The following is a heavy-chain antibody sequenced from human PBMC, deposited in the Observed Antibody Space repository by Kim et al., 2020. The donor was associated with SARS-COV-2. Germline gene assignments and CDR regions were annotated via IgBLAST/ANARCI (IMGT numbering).Heavy chain of an antibody. D-gene: IGHD3-9*01. CDR1: GFTFSSYA. Sequence: GGSLRLSCSASGFTFSSYAMHWVRQAPGKGLEYVSAISSNGGSTYNADSAKGRFTITRDNSKKTQSLQMSSLRVEDTDVYYCVSFEGYYDILTPPVWGQG. V-gene: IGHV3-64D*06. J-gene: IGHJ1*01. CDR2: ISSNGGST. CDR3: VSFEGYYDILTPPV.